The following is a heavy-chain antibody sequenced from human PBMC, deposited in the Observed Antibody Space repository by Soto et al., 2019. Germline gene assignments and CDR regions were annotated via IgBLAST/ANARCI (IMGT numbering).Heavy chain of an antibody. J-gene: IGHJ4*02. CDR1: GFTFSNSA. D-gene: IGHD6-13*01. CDR3: IVASGTPRY. V-gene: IGHV3-23*01. CDR2: ISGSGTGT. Sequence: GGSLRLSCAASGFTFSNSAMSWVRQAPGKGLEWVSTISGSGTGTFYADSVKGRFTISRDNSKSTLNLQMNSLRVEDTAVYYCIVASGTPRYWGQGTLVTVSS.